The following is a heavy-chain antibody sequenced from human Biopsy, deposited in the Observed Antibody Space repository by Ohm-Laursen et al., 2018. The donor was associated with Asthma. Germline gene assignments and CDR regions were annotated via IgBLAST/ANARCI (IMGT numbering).Heavy chain of an antibody. CDR1: GFTFSSYG. D-gene: IGHD6-19*01. CDR3: ARDREYSSGWYQPLFDY. Sequence: SLRLSCAASGFTFSSYGMHWVRQAPGKGLAWVAVIWYDGSNKYYADSVKGRFTISRDNSKNTLYLQMNSLRAEDTAVYYCARDREYSSGWYQPLFDYWGQGTLVTVSS. J-gene: IGHJ4*02. CDR2: IWYDGSNK. V-gene: IGHV3-33*01.